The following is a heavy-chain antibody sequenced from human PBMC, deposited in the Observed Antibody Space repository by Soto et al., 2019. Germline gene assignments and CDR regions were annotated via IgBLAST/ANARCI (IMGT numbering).Heavy chain of an antibody. CDR2: IYPGDSDT. J-gene: IGHJ4*02. Sequence: GESLQISGKGFEYRFTSYWWGWDRQMPGKGLEWMGIIYPGDSDTRYSPSFQGQVTISADKSISTAYLQWSSLKASDTAMYYCARPYSSKSTYDFDYWGQGTLVPVSS. CDR1: EYRFTSYW. D-gene: IGHD6-13*01. CDR3: ARPYSSKSTYDFDY. V-gene: IGHV5-51*01.